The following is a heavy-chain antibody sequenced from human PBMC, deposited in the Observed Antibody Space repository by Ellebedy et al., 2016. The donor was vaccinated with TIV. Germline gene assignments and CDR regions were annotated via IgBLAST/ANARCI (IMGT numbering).Heavy chain of an antibody. CDR2: IYYSGST. Sequence: SETLSLTXTVSGGSISSYYWSWIRQPPGKGLEWIGYIYYSGSTNYNPSLKSRVTISVDTSKNQFSLKLSSVTAADTAVYYCARSTNYCSGGSCYFYYYYYMDVWGKGTTVTVSS. J-gene: IGHJ6*03. D-gene: IGHD2-15*01. CDR1: GGSISSYY. CDR3: ARSTNYCSGGSCYFYYYYYMDV. V-gene: IGHV4-59*01.